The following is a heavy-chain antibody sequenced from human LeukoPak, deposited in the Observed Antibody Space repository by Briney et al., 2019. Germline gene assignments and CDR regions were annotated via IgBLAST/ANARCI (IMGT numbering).Heavy chain of an antibody. CDR3: ARDEVEMATISTFDC. J-gene: IGHJ4*02. D-gene: IGHD5-24*01. Sequence: GGSLRLSCAASGFTFSNYAMSWVRQAPGKGLEWVSALSGSGGGTYYADSVKGRFAISRDNSKNTLYLQMNSLRAEDTAVYYCARDEVEMATISTFDCWGQGTLVTVSS. CDR1: GFTFSNYA. V-gene: IGHV3-23*01. CDR2: LSGSGGGT.